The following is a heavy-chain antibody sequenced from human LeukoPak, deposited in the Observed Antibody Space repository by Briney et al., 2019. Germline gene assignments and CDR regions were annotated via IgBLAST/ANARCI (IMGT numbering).Heavy chain of an antibody. Sequence: SETLTLTCTVSGGSISSYYWGWIRQPPGKGLEWIGSIYYSGSTKYNPFLERRLTISVDTSKNQFSLKLSSVTAADTAVYYCARGGYDFWSGYYMGGRYYYYYMDVWGKGTTVTVSS. CDR1: GGSISSYY. CDR2: IYYSGST. D-gene: IGHD3-3*01. V-gene: IGHV4-59*01. CDR3: ARGGYDFWSGYYMGGRYYYYYMDV. J-gene: IGHJ6*03.